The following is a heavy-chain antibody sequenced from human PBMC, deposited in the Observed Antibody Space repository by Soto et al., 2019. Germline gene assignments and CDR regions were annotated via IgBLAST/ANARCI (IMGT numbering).Heavy chain of an antibody. D-gene: IGHD3-3*01. CDR3: ATRITVFGLLIPPFDP. V-gene: IGHV4-34*01. CDR1: GGSVNGYY. J-gene: IGHJ5*02. CDR2: INYTGGT. Sequence: PETLSLTCAVYGGSVNGYYWNWIRQPPGKGLEWIGEINYTGGTHYNPSLKSRVIMSVDTSKNQFSLRLSSVTAADTAIYYCATRITVFGLLIPPFDPWGQGTQVTVSS.